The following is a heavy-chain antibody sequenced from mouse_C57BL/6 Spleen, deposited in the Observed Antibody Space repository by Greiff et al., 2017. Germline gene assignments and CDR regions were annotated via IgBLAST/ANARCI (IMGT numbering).Heavy chain of an antibody. CDR2: INPGSGGT. V-gene: IGHV1-54*01. Sequence: VQLQQSGAELVRPGTSVKVSCKASGYAFTNYLIEWVKQRPGQGLEWIGVINPGSGGTNYNEKFKGKATLTADKSSSTAYMQLSSLTSEDSAVYFCARKGVYEGYYYAMDYWGQGTSVTVSS. D-gene: IGHD2-3*01. J-gene: IGHJ4*01. CDR1: GYAFTNYL. CDR3: ARKGVYEGYYYAMDY.